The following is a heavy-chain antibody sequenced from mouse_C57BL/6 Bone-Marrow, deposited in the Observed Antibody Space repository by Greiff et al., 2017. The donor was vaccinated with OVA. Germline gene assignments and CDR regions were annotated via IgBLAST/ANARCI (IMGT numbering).Heavy chain of an antibody. J-gene: IGHJ1*03. Sequence: QVQLQQPGTELVKPGASVKLSCKASGYTFTSYWMHWVKQRPGQGLEWIGNINPSNGGTNYNEKFKSKATLTVDKSSSTAYRQLSSLTSEDSAVYYCAREVIYYGSSYVSYWYFDVWGTGTTVTVSS. V-gene: IGHV1-53*01. CDR3: AREVIYYGSSYVSYWYFDV. CDR1: GYTFTSYW. CDR2: INPSNGGT. D-gene: IGHD1-1*01.